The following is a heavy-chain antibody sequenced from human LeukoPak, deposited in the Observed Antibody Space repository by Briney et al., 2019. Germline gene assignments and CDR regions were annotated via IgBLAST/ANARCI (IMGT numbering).Heavy chain of an antibody. D-gene: IGHD4-11*01. CDR1: GGSISSSSYY. Sequence: SETLSLTCTVSGGSISSSSYYWGWIRQPPGKGLEWIAYIYYSGSTNYNPSLKSRVAISVDTSKNQFSLKLSSVTAADTAVYYCARDRLGGYSNYDWGYYGMDVWGQGTTVTVSS. CDR2: IYYSGST. CDR3: ARDRLGGYSNYDWGYYGMDV. V-gene: IGHV4-61*01. J-gene: IGHJ6*02.